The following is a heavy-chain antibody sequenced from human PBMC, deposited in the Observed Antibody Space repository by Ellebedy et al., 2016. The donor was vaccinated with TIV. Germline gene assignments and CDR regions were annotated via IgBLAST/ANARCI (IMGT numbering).Heavy chain of an antibody. CDR3: ARSGYPG. CDR1: GFDFRSYG. D-gene: IGHD3-22*01. V-gene: IGHV3-48*01. Sequence: GESLKISCVASGFDFRSYGITWVRQAAGKGLEWVAYISSSGRTTDYADSVKGRFTISRDNANNSLHLEMNSLRAEDTAVCFCARSGYPGWGQGTLVTVSA. CDR2: ISSSGRTT. J-gene: IGHJ4*02.